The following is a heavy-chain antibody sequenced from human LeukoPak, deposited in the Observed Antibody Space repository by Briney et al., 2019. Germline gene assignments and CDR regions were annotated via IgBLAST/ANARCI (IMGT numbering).Heavy chain of an antibody. D-gene: IGHD1-20*01. CDR2: INSDGSTI. CDR1: GFTFSSYW. CDR3: ARVTVSSSEVIFDY. Sequence: PGGSLRLSCAASGFTFSSYWMHWVRQAPGKELVWVSRINSDGSTITYADSVKGRFTISRDNARNTLYLQMNSLRAEDTAVYYCARVTVSSSEVIFDYWGQGSLVTVSS. V-gene: IGHV3-74*01. J-gene: IGHJ4*02.